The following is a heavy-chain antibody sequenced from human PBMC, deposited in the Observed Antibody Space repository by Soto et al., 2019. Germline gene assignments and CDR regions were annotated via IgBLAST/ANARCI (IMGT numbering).Heavy chain of an antibody. J-gene: IGHJ4*02. V-gene: IGHV3-23*01. D-gene: IGHD2-15*01. CDR3: AKDYGGSDGYFDF. CDR1: GFTLSSYA. Sequence: PGGSLRLSCAASGFTLSSYAMSWVRQPPGKGLEWVSTISGSGGATYYADSVKGRFTISRDNSKNTLYLQMNSLRAEDTAVFYCAKDYGGSDGYFDFWGQGTLVTVSS. CDR2: ISGSGGAT.